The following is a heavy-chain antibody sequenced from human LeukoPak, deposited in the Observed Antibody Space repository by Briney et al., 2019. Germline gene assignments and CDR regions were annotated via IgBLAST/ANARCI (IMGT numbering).Heavy chain of an antibody. D-gene: IGHD3-22*01. CDR1: GFTFSSYA. CDR2: ISGSGGST. J-gene: IGHJ4*02. CDR3: AKSVRGYYYYFDY. Sequence: GGSLRLSCAASGFTFSSYAMSWVRQAPGKGLEWVSAISGSGGSTYYADSVKGRFTISRDNPKNTLYLQMNSLRAEDTAIYYCAKSVRGYYYYFDYWGQGTLVTVSS. V-gene: IGHV3-23*01.